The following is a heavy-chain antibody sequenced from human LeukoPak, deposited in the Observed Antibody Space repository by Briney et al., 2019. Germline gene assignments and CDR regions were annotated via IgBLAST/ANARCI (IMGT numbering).Heavy chain of an antibody. Sequence: SVKVSCKASGGTFSSYAISRVRQAPGQGLEWMGRIIPIFGTANYAQKFQGRVTITTDESTSTAYMELSSLRSEDTAVYYCARGPDDVVMGDYFDYWGQGTLVTVSS. CDR3: ARGPDDVVMGDYFDY. CDR2: IIPIFGTA. J-gene: IGHJ4*02. D-gene: IGHD3-22*01. CDR1: GGTFSSYA. V-gene: IGHV1-69*05.